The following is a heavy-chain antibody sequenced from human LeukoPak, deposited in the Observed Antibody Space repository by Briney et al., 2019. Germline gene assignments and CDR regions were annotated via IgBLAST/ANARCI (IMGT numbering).Heavy chain of an antibody. CDR1: GGYISSYF. J-gene: IGHJ3*02. Sequence: SETLSLTCTVSGGYISSYFWSWIRQPPGKGLECIGYIYHSGNTNYNPSLESRVTIPVDTSNNQISLKLNSVTAADTAMYYCARAGTTRGGWPIWGQGTLVTVSS. V-gene: IGHV4-59*01. D-gene: IGHD6-19*01. CDR2: IYHSGNT. CDR3: ARAGTTRGGWPI.